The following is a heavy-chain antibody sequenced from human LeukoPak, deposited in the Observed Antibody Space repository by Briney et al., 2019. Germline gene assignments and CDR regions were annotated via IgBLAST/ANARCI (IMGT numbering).Heavy chain of an antibody. CDR1: GGSISSSSYY. CDR2: INHSGST. Sequence: SETLSLTCTVSGGSISSSSYYWSWIRQPPGKGLEWIGEINHSGSTNYNPSLKSRVTMSVDTSKNQFSLKLSSVTAADTAVYYCARDIVVVPAAKGYMDVWGKGTTVTVSS. CDR3: ARDIVVVPAAKGYMDV. D-gene: IGHD2-2*01. V-gene: IGHV4-39*07. J-gene: IGHJ6*03.